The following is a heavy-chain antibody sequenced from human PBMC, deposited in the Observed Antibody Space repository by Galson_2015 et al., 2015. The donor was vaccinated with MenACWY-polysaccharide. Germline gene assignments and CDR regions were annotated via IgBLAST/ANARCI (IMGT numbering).Heavy chain of an antibody. V-gene: IGHV3-30*02. CDR3: ARNPSRLDIAAASH. Sequence: SLRLSCAGSGFNFGGNGLHWVRQAPSKGLEWVALIRNDGRKHYPDAVKGRFTISRDNSKNTLYLQMNSLRPEDTAVYYCARNPSRLDIAAASHWGQGALVSVSS. CDR1: GFNFGGNG. D-gene: IGHD6-13*01. J-gene: IGHJ4*02. CDR2: IRNDGRK.